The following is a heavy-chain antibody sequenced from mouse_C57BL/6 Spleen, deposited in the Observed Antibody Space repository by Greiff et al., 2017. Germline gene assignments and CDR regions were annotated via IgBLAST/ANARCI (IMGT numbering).Heavy chain of an antibody. CDR2: IDPENGDT. D-gene: IGHD2-10*01. Sequence: EVQLQQSGAELVRPGASVKLSCTASGFNIKDDYMHWVKQRPEQGLEWIGWIDPENGDTEYASKFQGKATITADTSSNTAYLQLSSLTSEDTAVYYCTTPYYFAYWGQGTLVTVSA. V-gene: IGHV14-4*01. CDR3: TTPYYFAY. CDR1: GFNIKDDY. J-gene: IGHJ3*01.